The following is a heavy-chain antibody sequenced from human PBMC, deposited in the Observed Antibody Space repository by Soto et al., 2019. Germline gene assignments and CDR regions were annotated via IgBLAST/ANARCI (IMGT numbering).Heavy chain of an antibody. J-gene: IGHJ4*02. V-gene: IGHV5-51*01. CDR3: ARHSTEEPFDY. CDR2: IYPGDSDT. CDR1: GYKFTSFW. Sequence: PGESLKISCKGAGYKFTSFWIAWVRQVPGKGLEWMGNIYPGDSDTRYSPSFQGQVTISADKSISTAYLQWSSLKASDTAIYYCARHSTEEPFDYWGQGALVTVSS. D-gene: IGHD1-26*01.